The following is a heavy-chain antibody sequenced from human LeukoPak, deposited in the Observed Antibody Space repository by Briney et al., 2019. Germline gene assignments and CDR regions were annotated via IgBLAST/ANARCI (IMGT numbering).Heavy chain of an antibody. D-gene: IGHD3-10*01. V-gene: IGHV1-2*02. CDR2: INPSNGDT. CDR1: GYTFTDSY. J-gene: IGHJ4*02. Sequence: ASVKDSCNPSGYTFTDSYIHWVRQAPAVGLQWMGWINPSNGDTHYAEVFQGRVTMTRDTSIRTAYMELTGLTTDDTAVYYCARSPIGASAYWGRGTLVTVSS. CDR3: ARSPIGASAY.